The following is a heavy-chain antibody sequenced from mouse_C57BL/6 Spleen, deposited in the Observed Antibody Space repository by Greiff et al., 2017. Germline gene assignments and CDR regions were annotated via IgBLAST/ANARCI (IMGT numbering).Heavy chain of an antibody. CDR3: ARGGPFDY. CDR2: INPSTGGT. J-gene: IGHJ2*01. D-gene: IGHD3-3*01. V-gene: IGHV1-42*01. CDR1: GYSFTGYY. Sequence: EVQLQQSGPELVKPGASVKISCKASGYSFTGYYMNWVKQSPEKSLEWIGEINPSTGGTTYNQKFKAKATLTVDKSSGTAYMQLKSLTSEDSAVYYCARGGPFDYWGQGTTLTVSS.